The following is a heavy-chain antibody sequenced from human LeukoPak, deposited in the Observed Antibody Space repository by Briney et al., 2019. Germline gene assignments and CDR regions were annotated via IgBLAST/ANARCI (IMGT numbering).Heavy chain of an antibody. J-gene: IGHJ4*02. V-gene: IGHV4-39*01. Sequence: SETLSLTCAVSAGSISSSSHHWGWIRQSPGTGLEWIGSVYYGRTTYYNPSLNSRVTSRNQFSLQLNSVTAADTAVYYCVRHDGRGGATMGALDSWGQGSLVTVSS. CDR2: VYYGRTT. D-gene: IGHD5-12*01. CDR1: AGSISSSSHH. CDR3: VRHDGRGGATMGALDS.